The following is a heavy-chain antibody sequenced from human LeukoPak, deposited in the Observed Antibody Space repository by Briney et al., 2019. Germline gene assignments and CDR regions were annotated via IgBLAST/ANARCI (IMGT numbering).Heavy chain of an antibody. Sequence: SETLSLTCTVSGGSISSYYWSWIRQPAGKGLEWIGRIYTSGSTNYNPSLKSRVTMSLDTSKNQFSLKVSSVAAADTAVYFCARMISRAKPDYWGQGTLVTVSS. V-gene: IGHV4-4*07. D-gene: IGHD3-16*01. CDR1: GGSISSYY. J-gene: IGHJ4*02. CDR2: IYTSGST. CDR3: ARMISRAKPDY.